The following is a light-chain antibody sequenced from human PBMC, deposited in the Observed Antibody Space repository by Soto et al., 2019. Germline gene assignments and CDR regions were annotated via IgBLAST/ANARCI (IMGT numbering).Light chain of an antibody. CDR1: RSNIENNY. V-gene: IGLV1-51*01. Sequence: QSVLTQPPSVSAAPGQKVTISCSGSRSNIENNYVSWYQQLPGTAPQLLIYDNNKRASGIPDRFSASTSGTSATLGITALQSGDEADYYCGTWDNNLGAVFGGGTKLTVL. CDR2: DNN. J-gene: IGLJ2*01. CDR3: GTWDNNLGAV.